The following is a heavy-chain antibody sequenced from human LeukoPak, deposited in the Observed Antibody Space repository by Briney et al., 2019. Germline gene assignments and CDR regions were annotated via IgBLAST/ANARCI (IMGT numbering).Heavy chain of an antibody. D-gene: IGHD2-8*01. CDR1: GFTFSSYS. V-gene: IGHV3-21*04. Sequence: GGSLRLSCAASGFTFSSYSMNWVRQAPGKGLEWVSAISGRGGNTYYADSVRGRFTISRDNAENSLYLQMNSLRVEDTAVYYCAKALSGTSYGALDVWGQGTRVTVSS. J-gene: IGHJ3*01. CDR2: ISGRGGNT. CDR3: AKALSGTSYGALDV.